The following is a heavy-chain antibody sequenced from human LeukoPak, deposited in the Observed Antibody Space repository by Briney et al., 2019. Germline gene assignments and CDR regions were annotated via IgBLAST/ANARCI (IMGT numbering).Heavy chain of an antibody. Sequence: PGGSLRLSCAASGFPFNAYWMTWVRQAPGKGLEWVANIRQDGDTKYYVDSVKGRFTISRDNAMNSLYLQMNSLRAEDTAIYYCARHWRGDSGSYDRGFDYWGQGTLVTVSS. D-gene: IGHD1-26*01. CDR3: ARHWRGDSGSYDRGFDY. CDR1: GFPFNAYW. J-gene: IGHJ4*02. CDR2: IRQDGDTK. V-gene: IGHV3-7*03.